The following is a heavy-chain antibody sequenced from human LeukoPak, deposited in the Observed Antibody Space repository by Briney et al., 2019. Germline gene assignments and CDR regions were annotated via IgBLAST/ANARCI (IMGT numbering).Heavy chain of an antibody. Sequence: GGSLRLSCATSGFTFSTYWMSWVRQAPGKGLEWVANIKQDGSETYYADSVRGRFTIFRDNAKNSLYLQMDSLRVEDTAVYYCANGDGFDYWGQGTLVIVSS. J-gene: IGHJ4*02. D-gene: IGHD5-24*01. CDR1: GFTFSTYW. V-gene: IGHV3-7*01. CDR3: ANGDGFDY. CDR2: IKQDGSET.